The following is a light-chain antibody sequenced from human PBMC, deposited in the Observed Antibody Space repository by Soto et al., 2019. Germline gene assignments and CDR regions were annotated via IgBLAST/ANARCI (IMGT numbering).Light chain of an antibody. CDR1: QDISNY. CDR3: QQFHSYPIT. V-gene: IGKV1-33*01. J-gene: IGKJ5*01. Sequence: DIQMTQSPSSLSASVGDRVTITCQASQDISNYLNWYQQKPGKAPKLLIYDASNLETGVPSRFSGSGSGTDFTFTISSLQPEDFATYYCQQFHSYPITFGQGTRLEIK. CDR2: DAS.